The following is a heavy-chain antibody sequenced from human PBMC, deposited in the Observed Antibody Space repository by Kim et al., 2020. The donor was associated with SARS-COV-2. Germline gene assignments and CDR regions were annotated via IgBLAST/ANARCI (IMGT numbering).Heavy chain of an antibody. D-gene: IGHD6-6*01. CDR1: GYTFTGYY. CDR3: ARETSSSPVNWFDP. V-gene: IGHV1-2*02. Sequence: ASVKVSCKASGYTFTGYYMHWVRQAPGQGLEWMGWINPNSGGTNYAQKFQGRVTMTRDTSISTAYMELSRLRSDDTAVYYCARETSSSPVNWFDPWGQGTLVTVSS. J-gene: IGHJ5*02. CDR2: INPNSGGT.